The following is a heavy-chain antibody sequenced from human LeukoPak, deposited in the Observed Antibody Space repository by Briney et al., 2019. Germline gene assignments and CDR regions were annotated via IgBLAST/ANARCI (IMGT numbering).Heavy chain of an antibody. D-gene: IGHD6-25*01. CDR3: ARDRSLSSGKYYFDS. Sequence: SETLSLTCTVSGGSISNYYWSWIRQPPGKGLEWIGYIDYTGYTNYNPSLKSRVTISLDTSKSQFSLKLSSVTAADTAVYYCARDRSLSSGKYYFDSWGQGTLVTVSS. V-gene: IGHV4-59*01. J-gene: IGHJ4*02. CDR1: GGSISNYY. CDR2: IDYTGYT.